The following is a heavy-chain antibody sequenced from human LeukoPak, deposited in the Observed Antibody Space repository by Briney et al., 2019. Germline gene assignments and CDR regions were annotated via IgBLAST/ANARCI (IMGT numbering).Heavy chain of an antibody. CDR3: ARAATPRRYESSGYYQYYFDY. J-gene: IGHJ4*02. D-gene: IGHD3-22*01. CDR1: GFNFYDYA. V-gene: IGHV3-20*04. CDR2: INWNGGSI. Sequence: PGGSLRLSCAASGFNFYDYAMSWVRQAPGKGLEWVSGINWNGGSIGYAESVKGRFTFSRDNDKNSLYLEMNSLRVEDTAFYYCARAATPRRYESSGYYQYYFDYWGQGTLVTVSS.